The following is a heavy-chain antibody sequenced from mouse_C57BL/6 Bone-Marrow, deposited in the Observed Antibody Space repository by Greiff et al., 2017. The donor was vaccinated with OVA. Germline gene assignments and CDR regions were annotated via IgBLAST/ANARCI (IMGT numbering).Heavy chain of an antibody. CDR2: INPGGGYT. CDR3: ARGRLRPHFDY. J-gene: IGHJ2*01. CDR1: GYTFTSYW. Sequence: QVQLQQSGAELAKPGASVKLSCTASGYTFTSYWMHWVKQRPGQGLEWIGYINPGGGYTKYTQTFKDKATLTGDKSSSTAYMQLSSLTYEDSAFYYCARGRLRPHFDYWGQGTTLTVSA. D-gene: IGHD2-4*01. V-gene: IGHV1-7*01.